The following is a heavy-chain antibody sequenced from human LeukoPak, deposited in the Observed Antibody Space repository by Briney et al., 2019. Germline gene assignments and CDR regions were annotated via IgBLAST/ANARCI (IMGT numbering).Heavy chain of an antibody. D-gene: IGHD2-21*02. Sequence: SETLSLTCAVYGVSLSYYYWSWIRQSPEKGLEWIGEINRSRSTNYNPSLKSRVSISVDTSKNQFPLKLSSVTAADTAIYYCARGGFYCGDDCYVDYWGQGAPVTASS. CDR2: INRSRST. J-gene: IGHJ4*02. V-gene: IGHV4-34*01. CDR1: GVSLSYYY. CDR3: ARGGFYCGDDCYVDY.